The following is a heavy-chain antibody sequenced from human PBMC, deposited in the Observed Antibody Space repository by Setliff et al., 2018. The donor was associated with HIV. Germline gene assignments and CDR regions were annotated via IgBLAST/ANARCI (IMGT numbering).Heavy chain of an antibody. CDR2: IYYSVST. CDR1: GGSMNSHY. Sequence: PSETLSLTCTVSGGSMNSHYWSWIRQSPGRGLEWIGYIYYSVSTKYNPSLKSRVSMSIDTSKNQFSLKMSSVTAADTAVYYCARGVADYDFWSGSGDYYYMDVWGKGTTVTV. D-gene: IGHD3-3*01. J-gene: IGHJ6*03. V-gene: IGHV4-59*11. CDR3: ARGVADYDFWSGSGDYYYMDV.